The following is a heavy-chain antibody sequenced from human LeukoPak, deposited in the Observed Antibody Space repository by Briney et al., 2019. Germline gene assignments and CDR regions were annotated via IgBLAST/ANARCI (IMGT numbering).Heavy chain of an antibody. D-gene: IGHD2-21*02. Sequence: ASVKVSFNSSGGTFSSYANSWVRLAHAQGLELMGGVILIFGRGNYAQEFQGRVTITAEESTRTAYMELSSLRSEDTAVYYCARDQIGGDAGGSSRMDYWGQGTLVTVSS. CDR1: GGTFSSYA. J-gene: IGHJ4*02. CDR3: ARDQIGGDAGGSSRMDY. CDR2: VILIFGRG. V-gene: IGHV1-69*13.